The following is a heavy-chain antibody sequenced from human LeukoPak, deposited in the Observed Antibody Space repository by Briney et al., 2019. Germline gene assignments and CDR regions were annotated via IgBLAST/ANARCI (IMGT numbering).Heavy chain of an antibody. CDR1: GFPFSSYS. CDR3: ARYGGKIGDY. Sequence: PGGSLRLSCAASGFPFSSYSMNWVRQAPGKGLEWVSSISSSSSYIYYADSVKGRFTISRENAKNSLYLQMNSLRNEDTAVYYCARYGGKIGDYWGQGTLVTVSS. CDR2: ISSSSSYI. D-gene: IGHD3-16*01. V-gene: IGHV3-21*01. J-gene: IGHJ4*02.